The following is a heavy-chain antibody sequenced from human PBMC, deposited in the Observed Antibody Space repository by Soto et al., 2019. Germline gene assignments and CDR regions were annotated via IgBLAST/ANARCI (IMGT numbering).Heavy chain of an antibody. CDR2: IDYIGST. J-gene: IGHJ4*02. V-gene: IGHV4-59*08. CDR3: ARQGDVYNRLDY. CDR1: GGSISNHY. D-gene: IGHD1-1*01. Sequence: QVQLQESGPGLLKPSETLSLTCTVSGGSISNHYWNWIRQSPGKGLEWIGYIDYIGSTNYNPSLKSRVTISVDTSKNQFSLKLSSVTAADTAVYYCARQGDVYNRLDYWGQGTLVTVSS.